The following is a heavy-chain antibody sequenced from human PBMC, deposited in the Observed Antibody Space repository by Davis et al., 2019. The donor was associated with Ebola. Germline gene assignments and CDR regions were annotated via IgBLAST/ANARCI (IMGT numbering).Heavy chain of an antibody. D-gene: IGHD5-24*01. Sequence: ASVKVSCKASGYIFTAYALHWVRQAPGQSLEWMGWINIGSDRTKYSEKFQGRVTFTRDATASTAYLEVNRLRSEDTAVYYCARDLGMATITGGDYWGQGTLVTVSS. J-gene: IGHJ4*02. CDR1: GYIFTAYA. V-gene: IGHV1-3*04. CDR3: ARDLGMATITGGDY. CDR2: INIGSDRT.